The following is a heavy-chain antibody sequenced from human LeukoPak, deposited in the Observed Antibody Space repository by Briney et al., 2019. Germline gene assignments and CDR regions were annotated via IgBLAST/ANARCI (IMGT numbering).Heavy chain of an antibody. J-gene: IGHJ4*02. D-gene: IGHD1-1*01. V-gene: IGHV3-30-3*01. Sequence: GGSLRLSCAASRFTFSSYAMHWVRQAPGKGLEWVAVISYDGSNKYYADSVKGRFTISRDNSKNTLYLQMNSLRAEDTAVYYCARVAGKGTTGTIVDYWGQGTLVTVSS. CDR1: RFTFSSYA. CDR2: ISYDGSNK. CDR3: ARVAGKGTTGTIVDY.